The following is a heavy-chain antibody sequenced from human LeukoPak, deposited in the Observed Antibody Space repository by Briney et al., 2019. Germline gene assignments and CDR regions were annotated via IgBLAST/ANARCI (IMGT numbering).Heavy chain of an antibody. CDR2: IRYDGSNK. Sequence: GGSLRLSCAASGFTFSSYGMHWVRQAPGKGLEWVAFIRYDGSNKYYADSVKGRFTISRDNSKNTLYLQMNSLRAEDTAVHYCAKSALYLYGDYVYYFDYWGQGTLVTVSS. V-gene: IGHV3-30*02. CDR3: AKSALYLYGDYVYYFDY. CDR1: GFTFSSYG. D-gene: IGHD4-17*01. J-gene: IGHJ4*02.